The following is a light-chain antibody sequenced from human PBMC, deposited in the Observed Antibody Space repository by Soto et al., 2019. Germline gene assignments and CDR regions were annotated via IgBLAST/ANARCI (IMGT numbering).Light chain of an antibody. V-gene: IGKV1-39*01. CDR3: QQSYSTPWT. Sequence: DMQMTQSPSSMSASLGDRASMXXRESQSSGGYLNWYQQKPGKAPKLXIYAASSLQRGVPSRFSGSGSGTDFTLTISSLQPEDFATYYCQQSYSTPWTFGQGTKVDIK. CDR1: QSSGGY. J-gene: IGKJ1*01. CDR2: AAS.